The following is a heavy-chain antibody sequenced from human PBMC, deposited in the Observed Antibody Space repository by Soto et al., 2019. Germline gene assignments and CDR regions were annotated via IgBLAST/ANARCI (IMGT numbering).Heavy chain of an antibody. D-gene: IGHD1-26*01. CDR1: GFPLSDYG. V-gene: IGHV3-33*01. J-gene: IGHJ4*02. Sequence: QVQLVESGGGVVQPGRSLRLSCAVSGFPLSDYGMHWVRQAPGTGLEWVAVIWYDESKKYYADSVKGRFTISRDNSKNTLYLQMNSLRAEDTAVYYCASERGSSYFDYWGQGTLVTVSS. CDR2: IWYDESKK. CDR3: ASERGSSYFDY.